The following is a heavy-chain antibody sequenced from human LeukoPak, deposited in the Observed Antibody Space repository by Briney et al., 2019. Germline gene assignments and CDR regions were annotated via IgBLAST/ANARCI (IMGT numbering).Heavy chain of an antibody. CDR3: AKDPLCSNPHDYYYYGMDV. CDR1: GFTFTNCP. J-gene: IGHJ6*02. D-gene: IGHD2-2*01. V-gene: IGHV3-23*01. CDR2: ISGSGGST. Sequence: GGSVRLSCVASGFTFTNCPMSWVRQAPGKGLEWVLAISGSGGSTYYAESVKGRFTISRDNSKNTLYLQMNSLRAEDTAVYYCAKDPLCSNPHDYYYYGMDVWGQGTTVTVSS.